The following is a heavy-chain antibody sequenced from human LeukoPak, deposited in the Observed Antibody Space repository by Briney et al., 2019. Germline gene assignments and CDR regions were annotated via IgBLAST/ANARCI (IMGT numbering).Heavy chain of an antibody. J-gene: IGHJ4*02. Sequence: GGSLRLSCAASGFTFSSYEMNWVRQAPGKGLEWVSYISSSGRTIYYADSVKGRFTISRDNAKNSLYLQMNSLRAEDTAVYYCATPLSSYYFDYWVQGTLVTVSS. CDR3: ATPLSSYYFDY. CDR2: ISSSGRTI. D-gene: IGHD6-13*01. CDR1: GFTFSSYE. V-gene: IGHV3-48*03.